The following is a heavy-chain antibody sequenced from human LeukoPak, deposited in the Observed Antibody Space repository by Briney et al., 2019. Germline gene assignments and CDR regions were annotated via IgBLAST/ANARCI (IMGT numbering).Heavy chain of an antibody. Sequence: PSETLSFTCTVSGASISSDYWSWIRQPPGRRPEWIGYIYSSGTTKYNPSLQSRVTISIDTSKNQFSLKLTSMAAADTAVYFCSRLLPSRPDFYFDYWGQGTLVTVSS. CDR1: GASISSDY. V-gene: IGHV4-4*09. CDR3: SRLLPSRPDFYFDY. J-gene: IGHJ4*02. CDR2: IYSSGTT. D-gene: IGHD6-6*01.